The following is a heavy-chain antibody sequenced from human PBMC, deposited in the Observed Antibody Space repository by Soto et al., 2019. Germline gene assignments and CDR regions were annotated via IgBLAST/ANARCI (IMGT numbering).Heavy chain of an antibody. CDR3: AAALTFKHGMDV. Sequence: PSETLSLTCAVSGGSLTSSIWWTWVRQPPGKGLEWVGEKYHDGGTNYNPTLRSRVTISVDKSRNQFSLNLNSVTAADTAVYYCAAALTFKHGMDVWGQGTKVTVSS. D-gene: IGHD3-3*02. V-gene: IGHV4-4*02. CDR1: GGSLTSSIW. J-gene: IGHJ6*02. CDR2: KYHDGGT.